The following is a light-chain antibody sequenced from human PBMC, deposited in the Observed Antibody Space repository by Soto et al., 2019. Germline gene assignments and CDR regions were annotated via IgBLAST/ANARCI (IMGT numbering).Light chain of an antibody. CDR1: KLGDKY. CDR3: QARDSSIVV. CDR2: QDT. V-gene: IGLV3-1*01. Sequence: SYELTQPPSVSVSPGQTASITCSGDKLGDKYACWYQQKPGQSPVLVIYQDTKRPSGIPERFSGSNSGNTATLTISGTQALDEADYYCQARDSSIVVFGGGTKLIVL. J-gene: IGLJ2*01.